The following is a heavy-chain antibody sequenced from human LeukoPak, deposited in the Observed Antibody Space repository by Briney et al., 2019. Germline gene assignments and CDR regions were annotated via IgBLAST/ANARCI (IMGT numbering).Heavy chain of an antibody. CDR1: GYTFTSYY. CDR3: AVQWFGEFGKFDP. D-gene: IGHD3-10*01. CDR2: INPSGGST. J-gene: IGHJ5*02. V-gene: IGHV1-46*01. Sequence: GASVKVSCKASGYTFTSYYMHWVRQAPGQGLEWMGIINPSGGSTSYAQKFQGRVTMTRDTSTSTVYMELSSLRSEDTAVYYCAVQWFGEFGKFDPWGQGTLVTVSS.